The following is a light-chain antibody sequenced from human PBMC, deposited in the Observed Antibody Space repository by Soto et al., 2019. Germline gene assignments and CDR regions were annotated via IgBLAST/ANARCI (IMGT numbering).Light chain of an antibody. CDR2: DAS. CDR1: QSISTW. J-gene: IGKJ5*01. Sequence: DIQMTQSPSTLSAFIGDRVTITCRDSQSISTWLAWYQQTPGKAPQILIYDASSLGSGVPSRFSGSGAGTDCTRTISSLRPDDFETYYCQQYDSYTITFGQGTRLEIK. CDR3: QQYDSYTIT. V-gene: IGKV1-5*01.